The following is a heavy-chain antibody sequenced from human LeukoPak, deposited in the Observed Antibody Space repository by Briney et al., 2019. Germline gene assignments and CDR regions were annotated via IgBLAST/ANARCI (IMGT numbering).Heavy chain of an antibody. CDR3: ARRGYSYGLNWFDP. D-gene: IGHD5-18*01. J-gene: IGHJ5*02. Sequence: ASVKVSCKASGYTFTGYYMHWVRQAPGQGLEWMGRIIPIFGTANYAQKFQGRVTITTDESTSTAYMELSSLRSEDTAVYYCARRGYSYGLNWFDPWGQGTLVTVSS. CDR2: IIPIFGTA. V-gene: IGHV1-69*05. CDR1: GYTFTGYY.